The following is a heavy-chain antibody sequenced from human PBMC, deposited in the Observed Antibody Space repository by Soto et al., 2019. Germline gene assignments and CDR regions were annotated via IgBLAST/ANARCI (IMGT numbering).Heavy chain of an antibody. V-gene: IGHV4-30-2*05. CDR1: GGSISSGGYS. D-gene: IGHD6-13*01. J-gene: IGHJ3*02. CDR3: ASLASSSWYQAFDI. CDR2: IYHSGST. Sequence: SETLSLTCAVSGGSISSGGYSWSWIRQAPGKGLECIGYIYHSGSTYYNPSLKSRVTISVDTSKNQLSLKLSSVTAADTAVYYCASLASSSWYQAFDIWGQGTMVTVS.